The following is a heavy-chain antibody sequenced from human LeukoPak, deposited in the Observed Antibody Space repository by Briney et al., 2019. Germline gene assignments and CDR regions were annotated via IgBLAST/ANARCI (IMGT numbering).Heavy chain of an antibody. V-gene: IGHV3-30*03. CDR1: GFTFSSYG. CDR3: ATAAPWLQLWLPHDY. D-gene: IGHD5-18*01. J-gene: IGHJ4*02. Sequence: GRSLRLSCAASGFTFSSYGMHWVRQAPGKGLEWVAVISYDGSNKYYADSVKGRFTISRDNSKNTLYLPMNSLRAEDTAVYYCATAAPWLQLWLPHDYWGQGTLVTVSS. CDR2: ISYDGSNK.